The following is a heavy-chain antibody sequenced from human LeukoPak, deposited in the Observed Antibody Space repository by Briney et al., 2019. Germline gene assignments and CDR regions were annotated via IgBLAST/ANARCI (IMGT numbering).Heavy chain of an antibody. CDR2: IDPTSGGT. CDR1: GYTFSGYY. D-gene: IGHD2-2*02. V-gene: IGHV1-2*02. Sequence: ASVRVSCKTSGYTFSGYYLHWVRQAPGQGPEWMGRIDPTSGGTHYAQKFQGRVTATRDTSTSTVYMELSGLRSDDTAVYCCARVPGPYTTSRFDYWGQGTLVTVSS. J-gene: IGHJ4*02. CDR3: ARVPGPYTTSRFDY.